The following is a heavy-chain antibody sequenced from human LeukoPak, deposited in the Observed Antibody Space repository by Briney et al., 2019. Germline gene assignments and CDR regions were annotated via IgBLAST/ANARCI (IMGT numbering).Heavy chain of an antibody. J-gene: IGHJ3*02. D-gene: IGHD5-18*01. CDR2: IYYSGST. CDR1: GGSISSSSYY. V-gene: IGHV4-39*02. CDR3: AREGDTASPVGAFDI. Sequence: SETLFLTCTVSGGSISSSSYYWGWIRQPPGKGLEWIGSIYYSGSTYYNPSLKSRVTISVDTSKNQFSLKLSSVTAADTAVYYCAREGDTASPVGAFDIWGQGTMVTVSS.